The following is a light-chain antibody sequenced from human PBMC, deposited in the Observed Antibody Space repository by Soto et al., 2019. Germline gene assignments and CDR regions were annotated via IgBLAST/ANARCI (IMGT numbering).Light chain of an antibody. CDR3: KQYKNRLCT. CDR1: QSVGST. CDR2: GAS. V-gene: IGKV3-15*01. J-gene: IGKJ1*01. Sequence: KVMEQSPATLSVSPGERATLSCRARQSVGSTRAWYQQKPGQAPRRLMYGASTRATDIPARFSGSGSGTEFTLTISSLQSEDFTLYYSKQYKNRLCTSGQGTNADI.